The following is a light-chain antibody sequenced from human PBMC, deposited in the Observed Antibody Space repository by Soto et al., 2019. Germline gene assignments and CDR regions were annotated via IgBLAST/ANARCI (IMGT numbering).Light chain of an antibody. Sequence: EIVMTQSPATLSVSPGESATLSCRASQSISSNLAWYQQKPGQAPRLLIYGASTRATGIPARFSGSGSGTEFTLTISSLQSEDFAVYYCQQYKNWLTWTFGQGTKVDIK. J-gene: IGKJ1*01. CDR3: QQYKNWLTWT. CDR2: GAS. V-gene: IGKV3-15*01. CDR1: QSISSN.